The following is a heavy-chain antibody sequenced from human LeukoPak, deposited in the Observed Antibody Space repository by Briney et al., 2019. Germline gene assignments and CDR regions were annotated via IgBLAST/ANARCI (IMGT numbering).Heavy chain of an antibody. D-gene: IGHD6-19*01. V-gene: IGHV4-4*02. Sequence: SETLSLTCAVSGASISSSNWWSWVRQPPGKGLEWIGEIYHSGSTNYNPSLKSRVTISVDTSKNQFSLKLSSVTAADTAVYYCARGGKQWLVPLWGQGTLVTVSS. CDR3: ARGGKQWLVPL. J-gene: IGHJ4*02. CDR2: IYHSGST. CDR1: GASISSSNW.